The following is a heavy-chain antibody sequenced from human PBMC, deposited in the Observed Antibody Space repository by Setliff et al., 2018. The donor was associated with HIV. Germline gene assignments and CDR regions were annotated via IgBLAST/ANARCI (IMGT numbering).Heavy chain of an antibody. D-gene: IGHD3-16*01. CDR2: MNPSTGEI. CDR3: AMPSHVYDDDGPLGY. J-gene: IGHJ4*02. Sequence: GASVKVSCKNSGYSFTAYDINRVRQATGRGLEWMAWMNPSTGEIGYAQKFQGRLTMTRDSSITTAFMELRGLRSEDTAIYYCAMPSHVYDDDGPLGYWGQGTMVTVSS. CDR1: GYSFTAYD. V-gene: IGHV1-8*01.